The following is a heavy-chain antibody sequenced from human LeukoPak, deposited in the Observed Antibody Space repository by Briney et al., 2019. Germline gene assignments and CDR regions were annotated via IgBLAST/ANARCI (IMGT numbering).Heavy chain of an antibody. V-gene: IGHV1-2*02. J-gene: IGHJ4*02. D-gene: IGHD3-9*01. CDR2: INPNSGGT. CDR3: ARVLGYDILTGDDY. CDR1: GGTFSRFA. Sequence: ASVTVSCKASGGTFSRFAVSWVRQAPGQGLEWMGWINPNSGGTNYAQKFQGRVTMTRDTSISTAYMELSRLRSDDTAVYYCARVLGYDILTGDDYWGQGTLVTVSS.